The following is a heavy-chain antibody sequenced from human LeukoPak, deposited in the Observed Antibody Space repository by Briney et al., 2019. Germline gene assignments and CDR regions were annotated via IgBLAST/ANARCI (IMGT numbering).Heavy chain of an antibody. Sequence: GASVKVSCKASGYTFTSYGISWVRQAPGQGLEWMGWISAYNGNTNYAQKLQGRVTMTTDTSASTAYMELRSLRSDDTAVYYCARDLGVLVGATFYDYWGQGTLVTVSS. J-gene: IGHJ4*02. D-gene: IGHD1-26*01. CDR3: ARDLGVLVGATFYDY. CDR2: ISAYNGNT. V-gene: IGHV1-18*01. CDR1: GYTFTSYG.